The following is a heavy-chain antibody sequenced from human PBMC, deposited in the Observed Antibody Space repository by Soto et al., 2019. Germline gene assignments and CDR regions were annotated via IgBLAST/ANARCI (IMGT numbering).Heavy chain of an antibody. CDR3: ARDLVVRVYYYYMDV. CDR2: ISSSSSYI. V-gene: IGHV3-21*01. CDR1: GFTFSSYS. D-gene: IGHD2-8*02. J-gene: IGHJ6*03. Sequence: GGSLRLSCAASGFTFSSYSMNWVRQAPGKGLEWVSSISSSSSYIYYADSVKGRFTISRDNAKNSLYLQMNSLRAEDTTVYYCARDLVVRVYYYYMDVWGKGTTVTVSS.